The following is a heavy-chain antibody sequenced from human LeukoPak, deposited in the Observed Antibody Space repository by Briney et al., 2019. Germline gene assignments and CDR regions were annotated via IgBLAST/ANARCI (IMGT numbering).Heavy chain of an antibody. V-gene: IGHV3-7*01. CDR3: ARDDCSSISCYHNWFDP. CDR2: IKQDGSEK. J-gene: IGHJ5*02. D-gene: IGHD2-2*01. CDR1: GFTFSRYT. Sequence: GGSLRLSCAASGFTFSRYTMRWVRQAPGKGLEWVANIKQDGSEKYYVDSVKGRFTISRDNAKNSLYLQMNSLRAEDTAVYYCARDDCSSISCYHNWFDPWGQGTLVTVSS.